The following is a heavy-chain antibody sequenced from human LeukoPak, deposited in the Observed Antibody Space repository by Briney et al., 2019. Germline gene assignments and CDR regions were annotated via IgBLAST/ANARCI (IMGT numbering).Heavy chain of an antibody. CDR2: ISDTGGST. CDR1: GFIFKHYG. V-gene: IGHV3-23*01. D-gene: IGHD5/OR15-5a*01. Sequence: PGGSLRLSCAASGFIFKHYGMHWVRQAPGKGLEWVSAISDTGGSTYYADSVKGRFTISRDNSKNTLYLQMDSLRAEDTAVYYCARVRDVYGQFDYWGQGTLVTVSS. CDR3: ARVRDVYGQFDY. J-gene: IGHJ4*02.